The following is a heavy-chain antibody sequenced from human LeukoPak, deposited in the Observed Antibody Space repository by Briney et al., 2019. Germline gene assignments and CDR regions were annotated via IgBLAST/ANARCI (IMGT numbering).Heavy chain of an antibody. CDR3: ASNYYDSSGYITPFDY. CDR1: GYTFTSYY. Sequence: GASVKVSCKASGYTFTSYYTHWVRQAPGQGLEWMGIINPSGGSTSYAQKFQGRVTMTRDTSTSTVYMELSSLRSEDTAVYYCASNYYDSSGYITPFDYWGQGTLVTVSS. J-gene: IGHJ4*02. V-gene: IGHV1-46*01. CDR2: INPSGGST. D-gene: IGHD3-22*01.